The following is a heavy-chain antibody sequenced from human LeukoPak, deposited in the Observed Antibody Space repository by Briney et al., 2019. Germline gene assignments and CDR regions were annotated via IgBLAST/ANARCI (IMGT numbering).Heavy chain of an antibody. D-gene: IGHD3-3*01. Sequence: ASVKVSCKASGYTFSGYYIHWMRQAPGQGLECMGWINPDSGGRHYAEKFQGRVTMTRDTSISTVYMELSRLTSDDTAVYYCARGGILESVTAAEHFEYWGQGALVTVSS. CDR3: ARGGILESVTAAEHFEY. CDR1: GYTFSGYY. CDR2: INPDSGGR. J-gene: IGHJ4*02. V-gene: IGHV1-2*02.